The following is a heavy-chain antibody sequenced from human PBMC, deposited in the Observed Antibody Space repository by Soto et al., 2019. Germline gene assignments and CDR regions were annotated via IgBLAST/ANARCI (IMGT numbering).Heavy chain of an antibody. CDR2: IIPIFGTA. CDR1: GGPFSSHA. J-gene: IGHJ6*02. CDR3: ARSSQQMAYTYYYYGMDV. V-gene: IGHV1-69*06. Sequence: SVKASSNAAGGPFSSHATSWVRQAPGQRPEWMGGIIPIFGTANYAQKFQGRVTITADKSTSTAYMELSSLRSEDTAVYYCARSSQQMAYTYYYYGMDVWAQRTTVTFSS. D-gene: IGHD6-13*01.